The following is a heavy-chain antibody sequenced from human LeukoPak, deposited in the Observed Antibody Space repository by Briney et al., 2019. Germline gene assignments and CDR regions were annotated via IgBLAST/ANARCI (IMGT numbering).Heavy chain of an antibody. CDR3: ARGGYYYGSGSYSWFDP. Sequence: SETLSLTCTVSGASISSHFWTWIRQPPGKGLEWIGYIYYIGSTNYNPSLKSRVTISVDTSKNQFSLNLSSVTAADTAVYYCARGGYYYGSGSYSWFDPWGQGTLVTVSS. CDR2: IYYIGST. CDR1: GASISSHF. V-gene: IGHV4-59*11. D-gene: IGHD3-10*01. J-gene: IGHJ5*02.